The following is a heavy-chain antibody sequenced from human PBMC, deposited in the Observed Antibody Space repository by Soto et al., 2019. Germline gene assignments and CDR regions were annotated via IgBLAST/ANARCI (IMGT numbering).Heavy chain of an antibody. CDR1: GGSISSGGYY. Sequence: QVQLQESGPGLVKPSQTLSLTCTVSGGSISSGGYYWSWIRQHPGKGLEWIGDIYYSGSTYYNPSLKRRVTISVDTSKNQFPLKLSSVTAADTAVYYCARALWFGTKGAFDIWGQGTMVTVSS. V-gene: IGHV4-31*03. CDR2: IYYSGST. D-gene: IGHD3-10*01. J-gene: IGHJ3*02. CDR3: ARALWFGTKGAFDI.